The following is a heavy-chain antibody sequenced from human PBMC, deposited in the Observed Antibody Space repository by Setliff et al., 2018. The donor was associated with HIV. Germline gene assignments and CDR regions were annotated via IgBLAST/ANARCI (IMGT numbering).Heavy chain of an antibody. Sequence: GGSLRLSCAASGFTFSSYGMHWVRQAPGKGLEWVAVIWYDGSNKYYADSVKGRFTISRDNSKNTLFLQMNSLRPEDTAVYYCARVQYYSFWSGYFDIYGMDVWGQGTTVTVSS. J-gene: IGHJ6*02. CDR3: ARVQYYSFWSGYFDIYGMDV. CDR2: IWYDGSNK. CDR1: GFTFSSYG. D-gene: IGHD3-3*01. V-gene: IGHV3-33*08.